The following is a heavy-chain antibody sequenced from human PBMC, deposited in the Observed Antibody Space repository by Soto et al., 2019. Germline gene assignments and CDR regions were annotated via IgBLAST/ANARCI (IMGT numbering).Heavy chain of an antibody. V-gene: IGHV3-23*01. J-gene: IGHJ6*02. CDR3: AKDQGRVIDYYYGMDV. Sequence: RLSCAASGFTFSSYAMSWVRQAPGKGLEWVSAISGSGGSTYYADSVKGRFTISRDNSKNTLYLQMNSLRAEDTAVYYCAKDQGRVIDYYYGMDVWGQGTTVTVSS. CDR2: ISGSGGST. CDR1: GFTFSSYA. D-gene: IGHD2-21*01.